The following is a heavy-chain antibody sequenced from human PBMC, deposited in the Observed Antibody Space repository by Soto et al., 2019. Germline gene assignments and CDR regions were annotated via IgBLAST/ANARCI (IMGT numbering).Heavy chain of an antibody. V-gene: IGHV4-59*08. Sequence: SETLSVTCTVSGGSISSYYWSWIRQPPGKGLEWIGYVHDSWGSHYNPSLKSRVAISLDTSKSQFSLKLTSVTATDTAVYYCVRQWFGALHGLVDVCGQGTTVTVSS. CDR3: VRQWFGALHGLVDV. D-gene: IGHD3-10*01. CDR2: VHDSWGS. CDR1: GGSISSYY. J-gene: IGHJ6*02.